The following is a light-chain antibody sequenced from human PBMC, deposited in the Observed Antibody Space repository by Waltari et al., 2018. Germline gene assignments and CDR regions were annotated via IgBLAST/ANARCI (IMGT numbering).Light chain of an antibody. J-gene: IGLJ1*01. CDR2: GVS. Sequence: QSALTQPASVSGSPGQSITITCTGTSSDVGHYTYVSWYQQHPGKVPKLIIYGVSNRPSGVSNRFSGSKSGNTASLTISGLQAEDEADYYCSSYTGGSTFYVFGTGTKVAVL. CDR1: SSDVGHYTY. CDR3: SSYTGGSTFYV. V-gene: IGLV2-14*01.